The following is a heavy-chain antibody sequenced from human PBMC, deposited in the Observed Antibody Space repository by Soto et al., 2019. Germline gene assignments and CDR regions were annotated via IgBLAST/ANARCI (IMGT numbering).Heavy chain of an antibody. V-gene: IGHV3-23*01. J-gene: IGHJ6*02. D-gene: IGHD3-10*01. CDR2: ISNSGGTI. Sequence: EVQLLESGGGLVQPGGSLRLSCAASGFSLRNYGMNWVRRAPGKGLEWVSVISNSGGTIKYADSVKGRFTISRDNFQSKVYLELNSLRSEDTAVYYCARLQGDNSGTYGMDVWGQGTTVTVS. CDR1: GFSLRNYG. CDR3: ARLQGDNSGTYGMDV.